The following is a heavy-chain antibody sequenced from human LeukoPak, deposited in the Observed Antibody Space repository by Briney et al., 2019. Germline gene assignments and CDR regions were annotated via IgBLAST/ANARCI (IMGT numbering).Heavy chain of an antibody. J-gene: IGHJ6*02. D-gene: IGHD3-22*01. Sequence: GGSLRLSCAASGFTFSSYGMHWVRQAPGKGLEWVAVISYDGSNKYYADSVKGRFTISRDDSKNTLYLQMNSLRAEDTAVYYCATQPYDSSGYYYYYGMDVWGQGTTVTVSS. CDR1: GFTFSSYG. CDR3: ATQPYDSSGYYYYYGMDV. CDR2: ISYDGSNK. V-gene: IGHV3-30*03.